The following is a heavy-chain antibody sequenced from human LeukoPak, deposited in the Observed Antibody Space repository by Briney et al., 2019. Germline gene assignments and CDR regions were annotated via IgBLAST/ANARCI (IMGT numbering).Heavy chain of an antibody. Sequence: PGGSLRLSCAASGFTFSSYSMNWVRQAPGKGLEWVSSISSSSSYIYYADSVKGRFTISRDNAKNSLYLQMNSLRAEDMAVYYCARDGTGTSPLDYWGQETLVTVSS. CDR2: ISSSSSYI. D-gene: IGHD1-7*01. CDR1: GFTFSSYS. CDR3: ARDGTGTSPLDY. J-gene: IGHJ4*02. V-gene: IGHV3-21*01.